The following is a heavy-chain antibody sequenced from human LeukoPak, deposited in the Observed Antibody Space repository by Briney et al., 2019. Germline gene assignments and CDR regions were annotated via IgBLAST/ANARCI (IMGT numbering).Heavy chain of an antibody. D-gene: IGHD2-2*01. V-gene: IGHV1-2*02. CDR1: RYTFTGYY. J-gene: IGHJ4*02. CDR3: ARAGSLGYCTSTRCYALDY. CDR2: INPNSGGT. Sequence: ASVKVSCKASRYTFTGYYMHWVRQAPGQGLEWMGWINPNSGGTNYAQKFQGRVTMTRDTSISTAYMELTRLRSHDTAVYYCARAGSLGYCTSTRCYALDYWGQGTLVTVSS.